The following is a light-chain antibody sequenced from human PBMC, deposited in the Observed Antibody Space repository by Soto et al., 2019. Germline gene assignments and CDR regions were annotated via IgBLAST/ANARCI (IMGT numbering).Light chain of an antibody. V-gene: IGKV3-20*01. CDR2: GAS. CDR3: QKYGSSPET. J-gene: IGKJ1*01. CDR1: QSVSSN. Sequence: VMTQSPATLSLSPGESATLSCRASQSVSSNLAWYQQKPGQAPRILIYGASSRATGIPDRLSGSGSGTDFTLTISRLAPEDFAVYYCQKYGSSPETCGQGTKVDIK.